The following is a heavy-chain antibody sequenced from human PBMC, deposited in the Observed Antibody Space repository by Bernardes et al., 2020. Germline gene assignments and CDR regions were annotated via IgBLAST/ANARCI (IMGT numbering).Heavy chain of an antibody. CDR1: LSSSY. V-gene: IGHV1-46*01. CDR3: ARGWGVKIVVVPAAIRY. CDR2: INPSGGST. D-gene: IGHD2-2*01. Sequence: LSSSYMHWVRQNPRQGLEWIGIINPSGGSTSYAQKFQGRVTMTRDTSTSTVYMELIRLRSEDTAVYYCARGWGVKIVVVPAAIRYWGQGTLVTVSS. J-gene: IGHJ4*02.